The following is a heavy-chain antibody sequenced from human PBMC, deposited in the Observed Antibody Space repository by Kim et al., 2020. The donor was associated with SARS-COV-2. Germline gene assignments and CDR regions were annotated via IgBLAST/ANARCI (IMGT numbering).Heavy chain of an antibody. CDR3: ARRAYTSGWWYFDY. V-gene: IGHV3-74*01. CDR2: INSDGSST. J-gene: IGHJ4*02. D-gene: IGHD6-19*01. CDR1: GLTFSSYW. Sequence: GGSLRLSCAASGLTFSSYWMHWVRQAPGKGLVWVSRINSDGSSTSYADSVKGRFTISRDNAKNTLSLQMNSLRDEDMAVYYCARRAYTSGWWYFDYWGQG.